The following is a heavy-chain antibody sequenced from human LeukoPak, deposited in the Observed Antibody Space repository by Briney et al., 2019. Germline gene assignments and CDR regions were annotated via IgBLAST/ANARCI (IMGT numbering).Heavy chain of an antibody. Sequence: SQTLSLTCTVSGGSISSGSYYWSGIRQPAGKGLEWIGRIYNSGSTNYNPSLKSRVTRSVHTSKTQFSLKLTSVTAADTAVYYCPRGSHIGRVYAISFAYWGQATLVTVHS. CDR1: GGSISSGSYY. CDR3: PRGSHIGRVYAISFAY. D-gene: IGHD2-8*01. CDR2: IYNSGST. V-gene: IGHV4-61*02. J-gene: IGHJ4*02.